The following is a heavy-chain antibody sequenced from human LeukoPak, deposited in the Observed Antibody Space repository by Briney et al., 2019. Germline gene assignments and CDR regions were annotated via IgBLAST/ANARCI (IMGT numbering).Heavy chain of an antibody. CDR1: GFTFSNYE. D-gene: IGHD3-16*01. Sequence: GGSLRLSCAASGFTFSNYEMNWVRQAPGKGLEWVSYISSSGSTIYYGDSVKGRFTISRDNAKNSVYLQMNSLRAEDTAVYYCARSSFPYYFDYWGQGTLVTVSS. V-gene: IGHV3-48*03. CDR3: ARSSFPYYFDY. CDR2: ISSSGSTI. J-gene: IGHJ4*02.